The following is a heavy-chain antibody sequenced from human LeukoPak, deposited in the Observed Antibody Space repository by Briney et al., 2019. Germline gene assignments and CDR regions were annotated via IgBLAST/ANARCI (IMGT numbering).Heavy chain of an antibody. D-gene: IGHD3-3*01. CDR2: ISSSISTI. CDR1: GFTFKNYG. CDR3: ARVGVGSEDY. J-gene: IGHJ4*02. Sequence: GGSLRLSCAASGFTFKNYGMNWVRQAPGKALEWVSYISSSISTIYHADSVKGRFTISRDNAKNSLYLQMNSLRAEDTAVYYCARVGVGSEDYWGQGTLVTVSS. V-gene: IGHV3-48*04.